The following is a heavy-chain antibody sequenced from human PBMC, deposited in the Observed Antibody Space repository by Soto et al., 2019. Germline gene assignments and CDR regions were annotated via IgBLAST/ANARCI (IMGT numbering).Heavy chain of an antibody. Sequence: SETLSLTCTVSGGSIISGDYYWSWIRQPPGKGLEWIGYIYYSGSTYYNPSLKSRVTISVDTSKNQFSLKLSSVTAADTAVYYCARVENWGSRWFDPWGQGTLVTVSS. CDR2: IYYSGST. V-gene: IGHV4-30-4*01. CDR3: ARVENWGSRWFDP. J-gene: IGHJ5*02. CDR1: GGSIISGDYY. D-gene: IGHD7-27*01.